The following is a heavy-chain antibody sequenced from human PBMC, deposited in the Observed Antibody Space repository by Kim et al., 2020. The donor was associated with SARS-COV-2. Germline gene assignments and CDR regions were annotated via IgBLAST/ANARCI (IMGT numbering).Heavy chain of an antibody. Sequence: GGSLRLSCAASGFSLYNYGMHWVRQTPGKGLEWVAVLKYDGSEEYYADSVKGRFTISRDNSRGTLYLQMNSLRSDDTAVYYCARENWRAYDYWGQGTLVTVSS. CDR3: ARENWRAYDY. D-gene: IGHD1-1*01. J-gene: IGHJ4*02. CDR2: LKYDGSEE. V-gene: IGHV3-33*08. CDR1: GFSLYNYG.